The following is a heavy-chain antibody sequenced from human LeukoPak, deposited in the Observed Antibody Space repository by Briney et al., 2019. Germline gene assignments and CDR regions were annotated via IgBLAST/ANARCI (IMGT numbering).Heavy chain of an antibody. CDR3: ARAVYYDILTGYYKPDFYFDY. Sequence: GGSLRLSCAASGFTFSSYSMNWVRQAPGKGLEWVSYISSSSSTIYYADSVKGRFTISRDNAKNSLYLQMNSLRAEDTAVFYCARAVYYDILTGYYKPDFYFDYWGQGTLVTVSS. CDR2: ISSSSSTI. V-gene: IGHV3-48*01. J-gene: IGHJ4*02. D-gene: IGHD3-9*01. CDR1: GFTFSSYS.